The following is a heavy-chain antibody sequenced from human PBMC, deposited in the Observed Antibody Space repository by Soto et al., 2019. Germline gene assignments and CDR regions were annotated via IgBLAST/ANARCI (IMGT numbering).Heavy chain of an antibody. CDR1: GFTFGDYA. D-gene: IGHD3-16*01. Sequence: LRLSCTTSGFTFGDYALSWVRQSPGKGLELVGFIRRNAYGGTTDYAASVKGRFTISRDDSKSITYLQMNSLRTEDTALYYCTRASSLDFDFWGQGTLVTVSS. CDR2: IRRNAYGGTT. CDR3: TRASSLDFDF. V-gene: IGHV3-49*04. J-gene: IGHJ4*02.